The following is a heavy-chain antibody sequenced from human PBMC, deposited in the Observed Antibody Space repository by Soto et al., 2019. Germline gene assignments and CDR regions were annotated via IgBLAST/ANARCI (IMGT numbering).Heavy chain of an antibody. V-gene: IGHV3-33*01. D-gene: IGHD3-9*01. CDR3: AREQIRYFDWLAYAFDI. J-gene: IGHJ3*02. CDR1: GFTFSSYG. Sequence: HPVGSLRLSCAASGFTFSSYGMHWVRQAPGKGLEWVAVIWYDGSNKYYADSVKGRFTISRDNSKNTLYLQMNSLRAEDTAVYYCAREQIRYFDWLAYAFDIWGQGTMVTVSS. CDR2: IWYDGSNK.